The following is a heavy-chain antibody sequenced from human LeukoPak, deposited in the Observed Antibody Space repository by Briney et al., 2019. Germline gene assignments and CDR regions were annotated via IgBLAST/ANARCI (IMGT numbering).Heavy chain of an antibody. Sequence: SVKVSCKASGGTFSSYAISWVRQAPVQGLEWMGRIIPIFGTSNYAQKFQGRVTITTDASTSTAYMELSSLRSEDTAVYYCARDFEGLFDPWGQGTLVTVSS. CDR1: GGTFSSYA. CDR3: ARDFEGLFDP. V-gene: IGHV1-69*05. J-gene: IGHJ5*02. CDR2: IIPIFGTS.